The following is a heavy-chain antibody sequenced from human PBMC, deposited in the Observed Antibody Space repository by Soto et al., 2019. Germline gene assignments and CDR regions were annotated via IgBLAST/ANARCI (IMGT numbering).Heavy chain of an antibody. Sequence: SETLSLTCAVYGGSFSGYYWSWIRQPPGKGMEWIGEINHSGSTNYNPSLKSRVTISVDTSKNQFSLKLSSVTAADTAVYYCARVACGGDCYSGAFDIWGQGTMVT. D-gene: IGHD2-21*02. V-gene: IGHV4-34*09. CDR1: GGSFSGYY. CDR2: INHSGST. CDR3: ARVACGGDCYSGAFDI. J-gene: IGHJ3*02.